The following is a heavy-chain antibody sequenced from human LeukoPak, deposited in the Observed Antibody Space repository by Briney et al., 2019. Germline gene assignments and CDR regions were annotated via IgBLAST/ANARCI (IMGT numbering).Heavy chain of an antibody. V-gene: IGHV4-39*07. J-gene: IGHJ4*02. CDR2: IYYSGST. Sequence: KSSETLSLTCTVSGGSISSSSYYWGWIRQPPGKGLEWIGSIYYSGSTYYNPSLKSRVTISVDTSKNQFSLKLSSVTAADTAVYYCARVAVAGGLYYFDYWGQGTLVTVSS. CDR3: ARVAVAGGLYYFDY. D-gene: IGHD6-19*01. CDR1: GGSISSSSYY.